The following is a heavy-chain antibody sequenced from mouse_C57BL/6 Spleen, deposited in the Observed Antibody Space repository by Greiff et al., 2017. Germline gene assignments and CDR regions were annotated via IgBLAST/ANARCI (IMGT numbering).Heavy chain of an antibody. CDR2: INPGSGGT. D-gene: IGHD3-2*02. CDR1: GYAFTNYL. J-gene: IGHJ3*01. V-gene: IGHV1-54*01. Sequence: QVQLQQSGAELVRPGTSVKVSCKASGYAFTNYLIEWVKQRPGQGLEWIGVINPGSGGTNYNETFKGKATLTADKSSSTAYMQLSSLTSEDSAVYFCARSDSSGYGFAYWGQGTLVTVSA. CDR3: ARSDSSGYGFAY.